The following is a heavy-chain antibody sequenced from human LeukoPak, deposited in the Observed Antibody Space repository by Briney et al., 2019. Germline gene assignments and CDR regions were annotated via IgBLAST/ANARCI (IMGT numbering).Heavy chain of an antibody. Sequence: SQTLSLTCAISGDSVSSNSAAWNWIGQSPSRGLEWLGRTYYRSKWYNDYAVSVKSRITINPDTSKNQFSLQLNSVTPEDTAVYYCAQSRGIAVAGTNRNYYYYMDVWGKGTTVTVSS. V-gene: IGHV6-1*01. J-gene: IGHJ6*03. D-gene: IGHD6-19*01. CDR2: TYYRSKWYN. CDR3: AQSRGIAVAGTNRNYYYYMDV. CDR1: GDSVSSNSAA.